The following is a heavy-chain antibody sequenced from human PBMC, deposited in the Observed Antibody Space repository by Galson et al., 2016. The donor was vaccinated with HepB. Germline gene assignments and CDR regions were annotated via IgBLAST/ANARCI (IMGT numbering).Heavy chain of an antibody. CDR1: CVSFSGYY. CDR3: ARGHPRGRYDYTSGNYNNVVFDV. J-gene: IGHJ5*02. Sequence: ETLPLTCAVYCVSFSGYYWSWIRQPPGKGPEWMGEITHTGSTTHNPSLKSRVAMSLDTSKNHLSLKLNFVTAADTAVYYCARGHPRGRYDYTSGNYNNVVFDVWGQGTLVTVSA. D-gene: IGHD3-10*01. V-gene: IGHV4-34*01. CDR2: ITHTGST.